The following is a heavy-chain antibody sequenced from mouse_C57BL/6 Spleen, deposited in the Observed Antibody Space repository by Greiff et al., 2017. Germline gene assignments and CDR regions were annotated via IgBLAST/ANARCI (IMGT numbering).Heavy chain of an antibody. CDR1: GFSLTSYG. Sequence: VQLQQSGPGLVQPSQSLSITCTVSGFSLTSYGVHWVRQSPGKGLEWLGVIWSGGSTDYNAAFISRLSISKDNSKSQVFFKMNSLQADDTAIYYCARKAYGYDGDYYAMDYWGQGTSVTVSS. CDR3: ARKAYGYDGDYYAMDY. V-gene: IGHV2-2*01. J-gene: IGHJ4*01. D-gene: IGHD2-2*01. CDR2: IWSGGST.